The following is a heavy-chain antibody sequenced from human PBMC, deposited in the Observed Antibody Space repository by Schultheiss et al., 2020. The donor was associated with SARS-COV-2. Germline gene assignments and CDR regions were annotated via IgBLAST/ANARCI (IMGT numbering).Heavy chain of an antibody. J-gene: IGHJ3*02. CDR2: ISAYNGNT. CDR3: ARVGITMIMRGAFDI. CDR1: GYTFTSYG. D-gene: IGHD3-22*01. Sequence: ASVKVSCKASGYTFTSYGISWVRQAPGQGLEWMGWISAYNGNTNYAQKLQGRVTMTTDTSTSTAYMELRSLRSDDTAVYYCARVGITMIMRGAFDIWGQGTMGTGSS. V-gene: IGHV1-18*04.